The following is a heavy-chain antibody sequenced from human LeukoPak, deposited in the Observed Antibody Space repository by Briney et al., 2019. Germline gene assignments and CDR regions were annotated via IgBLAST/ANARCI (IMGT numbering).Heavy chain of an antibody. J-gene: IGHJ4*02. CDR2: IRSSGSPT. Sequence: GRSLSLSCAASGFTFSSYSMNWVRQPPGKGLEWVSYIRSSGSPTYYADSVKGRFTISRDNAKNSLYLQMNRLRDEDTAVYYCVRDADALDYWGPGTLVTVSS. CDR1: GFTFSSYS. V-gene: IGHV3-48*02. CDR3: VRDADALDY.